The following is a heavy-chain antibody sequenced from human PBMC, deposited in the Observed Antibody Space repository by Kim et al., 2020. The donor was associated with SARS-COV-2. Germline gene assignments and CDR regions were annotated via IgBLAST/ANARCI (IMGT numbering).Heavy chain of an antibody. CDR1: GFTLSLYS. Sequence: GGSLRLSCATSGFTLSLYSMNWVRQSSGKGLEWVSHISGSGTITKHADSVRGRFTISRDNAKNSLFLQMNGLRAEDTAVYYCVRENFWAFDIWGQGTMVTVSS. V-gene: IGHV3-48*04. D-gene: IGHD3-3*01. J-gene: IGHJ3*02. CDR2: ISGSGTIT. CDR3: VRENFWAFDI.